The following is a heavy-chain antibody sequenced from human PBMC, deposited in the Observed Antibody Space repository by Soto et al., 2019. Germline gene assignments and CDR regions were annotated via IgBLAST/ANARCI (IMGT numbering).Heavy chain of an antibody. D-gene: IGHD1-7*01. J-gene: IGHJ6*02. V-gene: IGHV4-30-4*01. CDR2: IYYSGST. Sequence: PSETLSLTCTVSGGSISSGDYYWSWIRQPPGKGLEWIGYIYYSGSTYYNPSLKSRVTISVDTSKNQFSLKLSSVTAADTAVYYCANTNWNYGMFDGMDVWGQGTTVTVSS. CDR1: GGSISSGDYY. CDR3: ANTNWNYGMFDGMDV.